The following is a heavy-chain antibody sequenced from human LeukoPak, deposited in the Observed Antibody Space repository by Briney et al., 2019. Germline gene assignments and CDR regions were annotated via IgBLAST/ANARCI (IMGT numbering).Heavy chain of an antibody. Sequence: SETLSLTCTVSGGSISSSSYYWGWLRQPPGKGLEWIGSIYYSGSTYYNPSLKSRVTISVDTSKNQFSLKLSSVTAADTAVYYCARMWYGDGVFDYWGQGTLVTVSS. CDR1: GGSISSSSYY. D-gene: IGHD4-17*01. V-gene: IGHV4-39*01. CDR2: IYYSGST. J-gene: IGHJ4*02. CDR3: ARMWYGDGVFDY.